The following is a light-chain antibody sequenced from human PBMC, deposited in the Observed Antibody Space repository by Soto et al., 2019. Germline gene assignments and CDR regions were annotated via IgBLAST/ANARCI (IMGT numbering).Light chain of an antibody. CDR1: TGAVTSSHY. J-gene: IGLJ2*01. CDR3: LLAYPGLTGVNVG. V-gene: IGLV7-46*01. Sequence: QAVVTQDPSLTVSPGGTVTLTCYSSTGAVTSSHYTYWFQQKPGQAPTTLIYDTNSRHSWTPARFSGSLLGGKGALTLSGAQPEDEADYYCLLAYPGLTGVNVGFGGGTKLTVL. CDR2: DTN.